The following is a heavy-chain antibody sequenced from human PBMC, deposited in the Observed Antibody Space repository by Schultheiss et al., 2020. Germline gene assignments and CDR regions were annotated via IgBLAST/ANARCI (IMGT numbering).Heavy chain of an antibody. Sequence: SETLSLTCAVSGYSISSGYYWGWIRQPPGKGLEWIGSIYHSGSTYYNPSLKSRVTISVDTSKNQFSLKLSSVTAADTAVYYCARVSGHPERFDPWGQGTLVTVSS. CDR2: IYHSGST. CDR1: GYSISSGYY. V-gene: IGHV4-38-2*01. CDR3: ARVSGHPERFDP. D-gene: IGHD6-25*01. J-gene: IGHJ5*02.